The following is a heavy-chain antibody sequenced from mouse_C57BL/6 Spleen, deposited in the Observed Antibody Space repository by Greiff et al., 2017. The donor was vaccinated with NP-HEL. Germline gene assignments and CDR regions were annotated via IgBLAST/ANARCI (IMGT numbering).Heavy chain of an antibody. V-gene: IGHV2-9-1*01. D-gene: IGHD1-1*01. CDR3: ARMAYGSSYGDFDY. CDR1: GFSLTSYA. CDR2: IWTGGGT. Sequence: QVQLKESGPGLVAPSQSLSITCTVSGFSLTSYAISWVRQPPGKGLELLGVIWTGGGTNYNSALKSRLSISKDNSKSQVFLKMNSLQTDDTARYYCARMAYGSSYGDFDYWGQGTTLTVSS. J-gene: IGHJ2*01.